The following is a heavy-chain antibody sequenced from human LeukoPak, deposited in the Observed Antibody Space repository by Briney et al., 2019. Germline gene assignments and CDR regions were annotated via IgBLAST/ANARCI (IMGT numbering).Heavy chain of an antibody. CDR3: AKPNLPYCSGGSCYGFDY. Sequence: GASLRLSCAASGFTFNTYAMTWVRQAPGKGLEWVSVISFSGGSTYYADSVKGRFTISRDNSQNTLYLQMNSLRADDTAVYYCAKPNLPYCSGGSCYGFDYWGQGTLVTVSS. CDR2: ISFSGGST. V-gene: IGHV3-23*01. CDR1: GFTFNTYA. J-gene: IGHJ4*02. D-gene: IGHD2-15*01.